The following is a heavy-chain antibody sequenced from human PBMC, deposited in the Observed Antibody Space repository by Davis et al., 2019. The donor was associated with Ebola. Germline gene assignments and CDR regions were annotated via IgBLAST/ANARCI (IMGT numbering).Heavy chain of an antibody. D-gene: IGHD2-15*01. CDR1: GGTFSSYA. CDR3: ARMGYCSGGSCYFSDYYYYGMDV. CDR2: IIPIFGTA. V-gene: IGHV1-69*06. J-gene: IGHJ6*02. Sequence: SVKVSCKASGGTFSSYAISWVRQAPGQGLEWMGGIIPIFGTANYAQKFQGRVTITADKSTSTAYMELRSLRSDDTAVYYCARMGYCSGGSCYFSDYYYYGMDVWGQGTTVTVSS.